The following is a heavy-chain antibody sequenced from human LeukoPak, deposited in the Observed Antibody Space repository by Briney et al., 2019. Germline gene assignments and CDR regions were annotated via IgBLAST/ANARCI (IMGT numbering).Heavy chain of an antibody. J-gene: IGHJ5*02. Sequence: SVKVSCKASGGTFSSYAISWVRQAPGQGLEWMGGIIPIFGTATYAQKFQGRVTITADESTSTAYMELSSLRSEDTAVYYCARYRRYYYDSSGYYDNWFDPWGQGTLVTVSS. V-gene: IGHV1-69*01. CDR1: GGTFSSYA. CDR3: ARYRRYYYDSSGYYDNWFDP. D-gene: IGHD3-22*01. CDR2: IIPIFGTA.